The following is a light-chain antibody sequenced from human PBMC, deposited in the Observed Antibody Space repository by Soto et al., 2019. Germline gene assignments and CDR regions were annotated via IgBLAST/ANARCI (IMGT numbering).Light chain of an antibody. V-gene: IGKV3-20*01. CDR1: QSVSSSY. Sequence: EIVLTQSPGTLSLSPGERATLSCRASQSVSSSYLAWYQQNPGQAPRLLIYGASSSTTGIPDRFRGSGSGTDFTLTISRLEPEDFAGDYCQQYGSSPRTFGQGTKVDIK. J-gene: IGKJ1*01. CDR2: GAS. CDR3: QQYGSSPRT.